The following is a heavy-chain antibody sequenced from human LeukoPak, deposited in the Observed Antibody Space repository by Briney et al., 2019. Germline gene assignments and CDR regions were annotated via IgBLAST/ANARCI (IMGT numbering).Heavy chain of an antibody. D-gene: IGHD5-18*01. CDR3: AHSRNIYAAMVP. V-gene: IGHV3-23*01. Sequence: GGSLRLSCAASGFTFSDYAMSWVRQAPRKRLEWVSAINSGGGTYYADSVKGRFTISRDNSKNTLYLQMNSLRAEDTAVYYCAHSRNIYAAMVPRGQGTLVTVSS. J-gene: IGHJ5*02. CDR1: GFTFSDYA. CDR2: INSGGGT.